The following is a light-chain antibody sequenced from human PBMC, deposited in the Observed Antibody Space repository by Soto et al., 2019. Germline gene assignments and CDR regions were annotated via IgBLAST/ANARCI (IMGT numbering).Light chain of an antibody. J-gene: IGKJ4*01. CDR2: DAS. V-gene: IGKV1-33*01. CDR1: QDISDF. CDR3: QQYDGLPLT. Sequence: DIQMTQSPSSLSASIGDRVTITCQASQDISDFLNWYQERPGKAPHLLIYDASKLETGVPSRFSGSGSGTDFTFTISSLQPEDVATYYCQQYDGLPLTFGGGTKVDI.